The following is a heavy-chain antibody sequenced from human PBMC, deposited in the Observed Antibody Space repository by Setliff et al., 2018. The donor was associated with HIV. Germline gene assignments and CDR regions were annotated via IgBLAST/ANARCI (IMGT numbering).Heavy chain of an antibody. D-gene: IGHD6-19*01. V-gene: IGHV3-33*01. J-gene: IGHJ4*02. CDR3: ARDHVVRSSGFDY. CDR1: GFTFSSYG. CDR2: IWYDGSNK. Sequence: SCAASGFTFSSYGMHWVRQAPGKGLEWVAVIWYDGSNKYYADSVKGRFTISRDNSKNTLYLQMNSLRAEDTAVYYCARDHVVRSSGFDYWGQGTLVTVSS.